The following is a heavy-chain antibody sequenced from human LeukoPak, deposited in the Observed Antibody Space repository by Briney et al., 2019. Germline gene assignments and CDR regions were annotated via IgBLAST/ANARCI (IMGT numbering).Heavy chain of an antibody. CDR2: ISNSGTTI. D-gene: IGHD6-13*01. Sequence: PGGSLRLSCAASGFTFSDYYMNWIRQAPGKGLEWLSYISNSGTTIYYADSVKGRFTISRDNAKNLLYLQMNSLRAEDTAVYYCARDPSYSSSSRWFDPWGQGTLVTVSS. J-gene: IGHJ5*02. CDR3: ARDPSYSSSSRWFDP. CDR1: GFTFSDYY. V-gene: IGHV3-11*04.